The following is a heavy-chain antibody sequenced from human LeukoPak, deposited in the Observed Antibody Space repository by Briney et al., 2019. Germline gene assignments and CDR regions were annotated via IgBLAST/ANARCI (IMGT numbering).Heavy chain of an antibody. J-gene: IGHJ3*02. CDR2: IYYSGST. Sequence: SETLSLTCTVSGGSISSYYWSWIRQPPGKGLEWIGYIYYSGSTNYNPSLKSRVTISVDTSKNQFSLKLSSVTAADTAVYYCARAQYSSSWLDAFDIWGQGTMVTVSS. D-gene: IGHD6-13*01. V-gene: IGHV4-59*01. CDR3: ARAQYSSSWLDAFDI. CDR1: GGSISSYY.